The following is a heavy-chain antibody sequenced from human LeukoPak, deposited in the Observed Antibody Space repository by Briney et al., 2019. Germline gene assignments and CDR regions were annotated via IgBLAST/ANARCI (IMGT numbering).Heavy chain of an antibody. Sequence: ASVKVSCKASGYTFTGYYMHWVRQAPGQGLEWMGWINPNSGGTNYAQKFQGRVTMTRDTSISTAYMELSRLRSDDTAVYYCARGEAVAGSVFNWFDPWGQGTLVTVSS. V-gene: IGHV1-2*02. CDR2: INPNSGGT. CDR1: GYTFTGYY. D-gene: IGHD6-19*01. CDR3: ARGEAVAGSVFNWFDP. J-gene: IGHJ5*02.